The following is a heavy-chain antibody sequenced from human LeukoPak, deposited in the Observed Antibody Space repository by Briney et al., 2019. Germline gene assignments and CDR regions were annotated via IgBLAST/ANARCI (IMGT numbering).Heavy chain of an antibody. Sequence: SETLSLTCAVYGGSFSGYYWSWIRQPPGKGLEWIGEINHSGSTNYNPSLKSRVTISVDTSKNQFSLKLSSVTAADTAVYYCARGPRGRGWVVITSWGQGTLVTVSS. D-gene: IGHD2-21*01. V-gene: IGHV4-34*01. CDR3: ARGPRGRGWVVITS. CDR2: INHSGST. J-gene: IGHJ4*02. CDR1: GGSFSGYY.